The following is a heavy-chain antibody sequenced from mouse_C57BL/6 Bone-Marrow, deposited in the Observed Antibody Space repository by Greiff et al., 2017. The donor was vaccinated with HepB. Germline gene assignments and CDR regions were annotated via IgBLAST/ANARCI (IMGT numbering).Heavy chain of an antibody. CDR2: ISDGGSYT. CDR1: GFTFSSYA. CDR3: ARDPIYYYGSSYAMDY. D-gene: IGHD1-1*01. J-gene: IGHJ4*01. V-gene: IGHV5-4*01. Sequence: EVHLVESGGGLVKPGGSLKLSCAASGFTFSSYAMSWVRQTPEKRLEWVATISDGGSYTYYPDNVKGRFTISRDNAQNNLYLQMSHLKSEDTAMYYCARDPIYYYGSSYAMDYWGQGTSVTVSS.